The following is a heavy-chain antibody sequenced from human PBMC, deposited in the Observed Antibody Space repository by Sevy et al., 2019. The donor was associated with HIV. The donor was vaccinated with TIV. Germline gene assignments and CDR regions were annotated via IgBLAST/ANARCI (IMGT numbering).Heavy chain of an antibody. CDR2: ISSSGSTI. J-gene: IGHJ6*03. V-gene: IGHV3-11*01. CDR3: ARRYSSSRLYYYYYTDV. D-gene: IGHD6-13*01. Sequence: GGSLRLSCPASGFTFSDYYMSWIRQAPGKGLEWVSYISSSGSTIYYADSVKGRFTISRDNAKNSLYLQMNSLRAEDTAVYYCARRYSSSRLYYYYYTDVWGKGTTVTVSS. CDR1: GFTFSDYY.